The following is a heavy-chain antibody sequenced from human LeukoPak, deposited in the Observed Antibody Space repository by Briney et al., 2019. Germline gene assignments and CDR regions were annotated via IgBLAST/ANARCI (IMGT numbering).Heavy chain of an antibody. Sequence: SGGSLRLSCAASGFTFSSYGMHWVRQAPGKGLEWVAVIWYDGSNKYYADSVKGRFTISRDNSKNTLYLQMNSLRAEDTAVYYCARDADYYDSSGYYTYFDYWGQGTLVTVSS. V-gene: IGHV3-33*01. CDR3: ARDADYYDSSGYYTYFDY. D-gene: IGHD3-22*01. CDR1: GFTFSSYG. CDR2: IWYDGSNK. J-gene: IGHJ4*02.